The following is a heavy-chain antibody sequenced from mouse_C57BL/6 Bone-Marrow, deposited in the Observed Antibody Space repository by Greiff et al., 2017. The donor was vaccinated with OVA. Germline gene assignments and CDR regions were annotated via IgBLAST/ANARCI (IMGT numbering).Heavy chain of an antibody. V-gene: IGHV1-69*01. J-gene: IGHJ3*01. CDR1: GYTFTSYW. CDR2: IDPSDSYT. D-gene: IGHD1-1*02. CDR3: ARENGPAWFAD. Sequence: QVQLQQPGAELVMPGASVKLSCKASGYTFTSYWMHWVKQRPGQGLEWIGEIDPSDSYTNYNQKFKGKSTLTVDKSSSTAYMQLSSLTSEDSAVYYCARENGPAWFADWGQGTLVTGSA.